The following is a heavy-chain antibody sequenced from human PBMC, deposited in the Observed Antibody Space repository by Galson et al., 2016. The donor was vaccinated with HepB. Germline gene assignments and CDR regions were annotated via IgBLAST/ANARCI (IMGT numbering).Heavy chain of an antibody. J-gene: IGHJ5*02. CDR2: ISWNSNNI. D-gene: IGHD3-9*01. Sequence: SLRLSCAASGFTFDDYTMHWVRQAPGRGLEWVSGISWNSNNIGYADSVKGRFTISRDNAKNSLFLQMNSLRPEDTAFYYCARDPRYNIVTGYYNAWGQGTLVAVSS. V-gene: IGHV3-9*01. CDR3: ARDPRYNIVTGYYNA. CDR1: GFTFDDYT.